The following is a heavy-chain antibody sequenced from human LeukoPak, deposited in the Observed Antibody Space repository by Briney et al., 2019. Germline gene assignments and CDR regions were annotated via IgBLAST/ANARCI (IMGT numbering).Heavy chain of an antibody. CDR1: GLTFSTYA. CDR3: AKHEGGSMYV. V-gene: IGHV3-23*01. Sequence: PGGSLRLSCAASGLTFSTYAMSWVRQAPGKGLEWVSAITASGGSTYYADSVKGRFTISRDNSKNTLNLQMNSLRAEDTAVYYCAKHEGGSMYVWGQGTTVTVSS. D-gene: IGHD3-16*01. J-gene: IGHJ6*02. CDR2: ITASGGST.